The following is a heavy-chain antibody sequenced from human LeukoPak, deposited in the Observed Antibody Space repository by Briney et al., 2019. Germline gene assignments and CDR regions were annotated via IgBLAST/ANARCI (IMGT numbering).Heavy chain of an antibody. J-gene: IGHJ4*02. V-gene: IGHV3-49*04. D-gene: IGHD6-13*01. CDR1: GFTFGDYA. CDR3: TLDVKAAAGIFFDY. Sequence: GGSLRLSCTASGFTFGDYAMSWVRQAPGKGLEWVGFIRSKAYGGTTEYAASVKGRFTISRDDSKSIAYLQMNSLKTEDTAVYYCTLDVKAAAGIFFDYWGQGTLVTVSS. CDR2: IRSKAYGGTT.